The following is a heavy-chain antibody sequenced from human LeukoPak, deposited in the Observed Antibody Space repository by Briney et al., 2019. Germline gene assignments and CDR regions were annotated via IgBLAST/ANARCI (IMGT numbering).Heavy chain of an antibody. Sequence: SETLSLTCSVSGVSISSSSYYWGWIRQPPGKGLEWIGSIYYSGSTYYNPSLKSRVTISVDTSKNQFSLKVSSVTAADTAVYYCAIGPVEMATTWGQGTLVTASS. V-gene: IGHV4-39*07. CDR3: AIGPVEMATT. CDR2: IYYSGST. D-gene: IGHD5-24*01. CDR1: GVSISSSSYY. J-gene: IGHJ5*02.